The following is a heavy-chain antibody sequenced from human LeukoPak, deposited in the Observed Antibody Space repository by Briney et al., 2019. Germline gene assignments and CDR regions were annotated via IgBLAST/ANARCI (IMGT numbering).Heavy chain of an antibody. CDR2: IYYSGST. CDR1: GGSISSYY. D-gene: IGHD6-13*01. J-gene: IGHJ5*02. CDR3: AGGSSWYVGWFDP. Sequence: KPSETLSLTCTVSGGSISSYYWSWIRQPAGKGLEWIGYIYYSGSTNYNPSLKSRVTISVDTSKNQFSLKLSSVTAADTAVYYCAGGSSWYVGWFDPWGQGTLVTVSS. V-gene: IGHV4-59*01.